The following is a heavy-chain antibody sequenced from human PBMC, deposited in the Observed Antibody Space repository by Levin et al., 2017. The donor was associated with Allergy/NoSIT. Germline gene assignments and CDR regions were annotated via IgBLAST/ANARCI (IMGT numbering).Heavy chain of an antibody. D-gene: IGHD3-22*01. Sequence: SVKVSCKASGGTFSSYAISWVRQAPGQGLEWMGGIFPIFGTANYAQKFQGRVTITADESTSTAYMELSSLRSEDTAVYYCARSSEPRLYYYDSSGYYEAVNWGQGTLVTVSS. CDR2: IFPIFGTA. J-gene: IGHJ4*02. CDR3: ARSSEPRLYYYDSSGYYEAVN. CDR1: GGTFSSYA. V-gene: IGHV1-69*13.